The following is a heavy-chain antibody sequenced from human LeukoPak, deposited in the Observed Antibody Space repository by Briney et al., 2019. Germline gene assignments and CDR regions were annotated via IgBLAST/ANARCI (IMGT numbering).Heavy chain of an antibody. V-gene: IGHV4-59*11. CDR3: ARDKYSSGWYFAY. D-gene: IGHD6-19*01. CDR2: IYYRGST. CDR1: GGSISSHY. J-gene: IGHJ4*02. Sequence: SETLSLTCTVAGGSISSHYWRWIRQPPGKGLEWIGYIYYRGSTNYNPSLKSRVTLSVDPSKNQFSLKPSSVTAADPAVYYCARDKYSSGWYFAYWGQRTLVTVSS.